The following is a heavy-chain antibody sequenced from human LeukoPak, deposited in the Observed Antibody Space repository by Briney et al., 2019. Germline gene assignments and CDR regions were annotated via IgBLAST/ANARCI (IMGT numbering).Heavy chain of an antibody. Sequence: ASVKVSCKASGYTFTGYYMHWVRQAPGQGLEWMGWINPNSGGTNYAQKFQGRVTMTRDTSISTAYMELSRLRSDDAAVYYCARDSGSYYHAFDIWGQGTMVTVSS. CDR3: ARDSGSYYHAFDI. D-gene: IGHD1-26*01. CDR2: INPNSGGT. V-gene: IGHV1-2*02. CDR1: GYTFTGYY. J-gene: IGHJ3*02.